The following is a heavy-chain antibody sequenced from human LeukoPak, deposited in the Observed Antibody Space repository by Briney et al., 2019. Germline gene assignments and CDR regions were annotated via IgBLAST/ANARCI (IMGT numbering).Heavy chain of an antibody. Sequence: GESLQISCKGSGYRFTSYWIGWGRQMPGKGLGWMGIIYPGDSDTRYSPSFQGQVTISADKSISTAYLQWSSLKASDTAMYYCARRGYCSGGSCNWLDPWGQGTLVTVSS. CDR3: ARRGYCSGGSCNWLDP. V-gene: IGHV5-51*01. CDR2: IYPGDSDT. J-gene: IGHJ5*02. D-gene: IGHD2-15*01. CDR1: GYRFTSYW.